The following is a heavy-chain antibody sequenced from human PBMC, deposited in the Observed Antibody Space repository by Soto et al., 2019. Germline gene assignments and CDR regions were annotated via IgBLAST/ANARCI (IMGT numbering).Heavy chain of an antibody. J-gene: IGHJ4*02. CDR3: ARDPGYSYGYN. Sequence: SVKVSCKASGGTFSSYAISWVRQAPGQGLEWMGWIIASNGTTNYSQKFQGRVTITRDTSASTAYMELSSLRSEDTAVYYCARDPGYSYGYNWGQGTLVTVSS. V-gene: IGHV1-69*05. CDR2: IIASNGTT. CDR1: GGTFSSYA. D-gene: IGHD5-18*01.